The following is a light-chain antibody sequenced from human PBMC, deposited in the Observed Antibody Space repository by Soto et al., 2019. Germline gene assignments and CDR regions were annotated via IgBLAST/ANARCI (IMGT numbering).Light chain of an antibody. CDR2: DAS. V-gene: IGKV1-5*01. J-gene: IGKJ3*01. CDR1: QSVDRY. CDR3: QQRISWPPAFA. Sequence: DIQMTQSPSTLSASVGDRVSITCRASQSVDRYLAWYQQKPGKAPHLLIYDASSLESGVPSRFSGSGSGTEFTLTISSLQPDDFTPFYCQQRISWPPAFAFGPGTKVDIK.